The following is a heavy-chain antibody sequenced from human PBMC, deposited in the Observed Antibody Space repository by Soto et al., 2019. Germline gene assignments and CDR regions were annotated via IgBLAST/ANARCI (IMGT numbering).Heavy chain of an antibody. V-gene: IGHV4-30-2*01. CDR1: GGSISSGGYS. CDR2: IYHSGST. Sequence: SETLSRTCAVSGGSISSGGYSWSWIRQPPGKGLEWIGYIYHSGSTYYNPSLKGRVTISVDRSKNQFSLKLSSVTAADTAVYYCARVPDRWGQGTLVTAPQ. D-gene: IGHD2-2*01. J-gene: IGHJ5*02. CDR3: ARVPDR.